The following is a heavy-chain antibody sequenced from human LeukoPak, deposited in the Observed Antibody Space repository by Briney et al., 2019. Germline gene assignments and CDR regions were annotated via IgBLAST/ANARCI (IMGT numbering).Heavy chain of an antibody. Sequence: SETLSLTCAVYGGSFSGYYWSWIRQPPGKGLEWIGEINHSGSTNYNPSLKSRVTISVDTSKNQFSLKLSSVTAADTAVYYCAKDGYYDSSAYYYVRYFDLWGRGTLVTVSS. V-gene: IGHV4-34*01. CDR1: GGSFSGYY. J-gene: IGHJ2*01. CDR3: AKDGYYDSSAYYYVRYFDL. D-gene: IGHD3-22*01. CDR2: INHSGST.